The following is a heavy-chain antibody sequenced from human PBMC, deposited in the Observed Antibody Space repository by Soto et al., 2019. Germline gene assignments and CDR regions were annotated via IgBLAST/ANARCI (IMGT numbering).Heavy chain of an antibody. CDR1: GGSISSYY. CDR3: ARGRSYYDFWSGYPITYYYYYYMDV. CDR2: IYYSGST. J-gene: IGHJ6*03. Sequence: SLSLTCTVSGGSISSYYWSWIRQPPGKGLEWIGYIYYSGSTNYNPSLKSRVTISVDTSKNQFSLKLSSVTAADTAMYYCARGRSYYDFWSGYPITYYYYYYMDVWGKGTTVTVSS. D-gene: IGHD3-3*01. V-gene: IGHV4-59*01.